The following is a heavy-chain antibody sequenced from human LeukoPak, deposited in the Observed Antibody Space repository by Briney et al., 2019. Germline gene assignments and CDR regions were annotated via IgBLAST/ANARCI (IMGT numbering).Heavy chain of an antibody. CDR1: GGSFSGYY. D-gene: IGHD6-19*01. J-gene: IGHJ4*02. V-gene: IGHV4-34*01. Sequence: PSETLSLTCAVYGGSFSGYYWSWIRQPPGKGLEWIGEINHSGSTNYNPSLKSRVTISVDTSKNQFSLKLSSVTAADTAVYYCARGRKGVMYSSGEYKTGGSYFDYWGQGTLVTVSS. CDR2: INHSGST. CDR3: ARGRKGVMYSSGEYKTGGSYFDY.